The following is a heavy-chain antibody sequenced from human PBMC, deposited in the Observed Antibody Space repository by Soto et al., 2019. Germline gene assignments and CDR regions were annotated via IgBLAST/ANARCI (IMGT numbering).Heavy chain of an antibody. CDR3: ARERIAARPTVVAYYFDY. J-gene: IGHJ4*02. D-gene: IGHD6-6*01. Sequence: SVKVSCKASGGTFSSYTISWVRQAPGQGLEWMGRIIPILGIANYAQKFQGRVTITADKSTSTAYMELSSLRSEDTAVYYCARERIAARPTVVAYYFDYWGQGTLVTVSS. CDR2: IIPILGIA. CDR1: GGTFSSYT. V-gene: IGHV1-69*04.